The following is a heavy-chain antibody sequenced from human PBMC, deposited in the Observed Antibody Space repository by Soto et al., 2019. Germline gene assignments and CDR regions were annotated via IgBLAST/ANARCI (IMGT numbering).Heavy chain of an antibody. CDR2: IKTDGSRT. V-gene: IGHV3-74*01. Sequence: GGSLRLSCAASGFTFSSHWMHWVRQGPGEGLVWVSGIKTDGSRTTYADSVKGRFTISRDNAKNTLFLQMNSLRVEDTAVYYCTRGGLLPSPADHWGQGALVTVSS. D-gene: IGHD5-12*01. CDR1: GFTFSSHW. CDR3: TRGGLLPSPADH. J-gene: IGHJ4*02.